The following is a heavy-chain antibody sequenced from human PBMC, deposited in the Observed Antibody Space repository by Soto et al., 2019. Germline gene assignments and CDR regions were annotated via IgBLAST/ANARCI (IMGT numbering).Heavy chain of an antibody. D-gene: IGHD6-13*01. V-gene: IGHV3-30-3*01. J-gene: IGHJ4*02. Sequence: QVQLVESGGGVVQPGRSLRLSCAAAGFIFSTYTMHWVRQAPGKGLEWLTVMSYDGSQKYYADSVKGRLTISRDNSKNTLDLQMTSLRAEDTAVYHCAIAKSSSWHNFDYWGQGTLVTVSS. CDR3: AIAKSSSWHNFDY. CDR2: MSYDGSQK. CDR1: GFIFSTYT.